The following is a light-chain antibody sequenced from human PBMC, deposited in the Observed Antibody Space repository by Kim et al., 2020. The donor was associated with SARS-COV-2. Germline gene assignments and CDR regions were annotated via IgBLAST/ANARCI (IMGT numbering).Light chain of an antibody. V-gene: IGKV3-20*01. CDR1: QSISSGD. Sequence: SPGERATLSCRASQSISSGDVAWYQQKPRQAPRLLIYRTSSRATGIPDRFSGSGSGIDFTLTINRLEPEDVAVYYCQHYGSLPRSFGQGTKVDIK. CDR2: RTS. J-gene: IGKJ2*01. CDR3: QHYGSLPRS.